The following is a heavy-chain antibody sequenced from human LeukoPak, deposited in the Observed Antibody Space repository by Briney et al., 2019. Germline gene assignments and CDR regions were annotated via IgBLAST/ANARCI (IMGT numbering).Heavy chain of an antibody. CDR2: IYHSGST. Sequence: SETLSLTCTVSGYSISSGYYWGWIRQPPGKGLEWIGSIYHSGSTYYNPSLKSRVTISVDTSKNQFSLKLSSVTAADTAVYYCARNKRDVRYYDILTDYPKYFFDHWGQGTLVTVSS. CDR3: ARNKRDVRYYDILTDYPKYFFDH. CDR1: GYSISSGYY. J-gene: IGHJ4*02. V-gene: IGHV4-38-2*02. D-gene: IGHD3-9*01.